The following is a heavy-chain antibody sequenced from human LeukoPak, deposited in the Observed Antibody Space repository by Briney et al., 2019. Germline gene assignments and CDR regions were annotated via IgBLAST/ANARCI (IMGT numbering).Heavy chain of an antibody. V-gene: IGHV4-34*01. J-gene: IGHJ5*02. CDR2: INHSGST. CDR1: GGSFSGYY. CDR3: ARGTPGIAAGNWFDP. Sequence: PSETLSLTCAVYGGSFSGYYWSWIRQPPGKGLEWIGEINHSGSTNHNPSLKSRVTISVDTSKNQFSLKLSSVTAADTAVYYCARGTPGIAAGNWFDPWGQGTLVTVSS. D-gene: IGHD6-13*01.